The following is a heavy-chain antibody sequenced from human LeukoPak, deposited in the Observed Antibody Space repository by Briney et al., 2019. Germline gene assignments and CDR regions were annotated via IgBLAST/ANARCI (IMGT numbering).Heavy chain of an antibody. CDR3: ARAGGTIFGVATLRYYFDY. Sequence: SETLSLTCAVYGGSFSGYYWSWIRQPPGKGLEWIGEINHSGSTNYNPSLKSRVTISVDTSKNQFSLRLSSVTAADTAVYYCARAGGTIFGVATLRYYFDYWGQGTLVTVSS. J-gene: IGHJ4*02. CDR2: INHSGST. D-gene: IGHD3-3*01. CDR1: GGSFSGYY. V-gene: IGHV4-34*01.